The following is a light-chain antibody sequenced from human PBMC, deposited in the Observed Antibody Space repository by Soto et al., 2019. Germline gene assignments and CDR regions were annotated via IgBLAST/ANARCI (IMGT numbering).Light chain of an antibody. J-gene: IGKJ1*01. CDR3: QQYSTYTPRT. CDR1: QSISIW. V-gene: IGKV1-5*03. Sequence: DIQMTQSPSTLSSSVGDIVTITCRASQSISIWLAWYQQKPGKAPKILIYKASSLESGVPSRFSGSGSGTEFTLTISSLQPDDFATYYCQQYSTYTPRTFGQGTKVDIK. CDR2: KAS.